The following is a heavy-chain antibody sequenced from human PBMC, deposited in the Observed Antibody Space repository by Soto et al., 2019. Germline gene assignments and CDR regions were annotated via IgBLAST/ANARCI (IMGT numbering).Heavy chain of an antibody. D-gene: IGHD2-21*01. CDR2: IIPMFGTP. CDR1: GGTLRNSA. V-gene: IGHV1-69*12. CDR3: ARGPPGIVSVPAPGYYFYGMAL. Sequence: VQLVQSGAAAKEPGSSVKVSCKASGGTLRNSAISWLRQAPGQAPEWMGGIIPMFGTPIHTRRSQGRVTISADEYAHTVHLVLISLISADAAVFYCARGPPGIVSVPAPGYYFYGMALWSVATT. J-gene: IGHJ6*02.